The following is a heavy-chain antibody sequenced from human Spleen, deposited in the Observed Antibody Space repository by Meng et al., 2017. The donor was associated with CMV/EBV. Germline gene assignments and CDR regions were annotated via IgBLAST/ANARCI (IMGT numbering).Heavy chain of an antibody. CDR1: GGTFSSYT. V-gene: IGHV1-69*02. CDR2: IIPILGIA. CDR3: VSSPSCSGGSCYSDY. J-gene: IGHJ4*02. D-gene: IGHD2-15*01. Sequence: SVKVSCKASGGTFSSYTICWVRQAPGQGLEWMGRIIPILGIANYAQKFQGRVTITADKSTSTAYMELSSLRSEDTAVYYCVSSPSCSGGSCYSDYWGQGTLVTVSS.